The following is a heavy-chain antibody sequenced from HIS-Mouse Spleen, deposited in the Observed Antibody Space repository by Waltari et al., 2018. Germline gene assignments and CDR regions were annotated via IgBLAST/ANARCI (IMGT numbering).Heavy chain of an antibody. D-gene: IGHD2-15*01. V-gene: IGHV4-39*07. CDR3: ASGVVVAATAVHFDY. J-gene: IGHJ4*02. Sequence: QLQLQESGPGLVKPSETLSLTCTVSGGPISRSSYYWGWIRPPPGKGLEWIGSIYYSGSTYYNPSLKSRVTISVDTSKNQFSLKLSSVTAADTAVYYCASGVVVAATAVHFDYWGQGTLVTVSS. CDR1: GGPISRSSYY. CDR2: IYYSGST.